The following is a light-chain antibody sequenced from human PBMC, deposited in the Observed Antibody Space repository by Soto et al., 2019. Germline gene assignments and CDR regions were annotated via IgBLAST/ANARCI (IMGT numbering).Light chain of an antibody. CDR2: DAS. Sequence: DIQMTQSPSILSASVGDRVAITCRANESISNWLAWYQQKPGKAPQLLIYDASRLQSGVPVRFSGSGSGTEFTLTISSLQPDDLATYYCQQYKSYPFTFGQGTKLEI. V-gene: IGKV1-5*01. CDR3: QQYKSYPFT. J-gene: IGKJ2*01. CDR1: ESISNW.